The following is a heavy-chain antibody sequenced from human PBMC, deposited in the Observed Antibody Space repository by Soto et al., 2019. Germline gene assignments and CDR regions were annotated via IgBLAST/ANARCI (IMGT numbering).Heavy chain of an antibody. CDR2: IYYSGST. D-gene: IGHD6-19*01. V-gene: IGHV4-39*01. J-gene: IGHJ4*02. Sequence: SETLSLTCTVSGGSISSSSYYWGWIRQPPGKGLEWVGSIYYSGSTYYNPSLKSRVTISVDTSKNQFSLKLSSVTAADTAVYYCAIKLVAGYKGSDFDYRGQGTLVSVAS. CDR1: GGSISSSSYY. CDR3: AIKLVAGYKGSDFDY.